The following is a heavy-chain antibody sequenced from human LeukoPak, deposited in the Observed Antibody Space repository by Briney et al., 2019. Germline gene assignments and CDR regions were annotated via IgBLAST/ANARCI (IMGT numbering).Heavy chain of an antibody. V-gene: IGHV4-61*02. CDR2: IYSSGST. Sequence: SETLSLTCTVSGGSISSGSYYWSWIRQPAGKGLEWIGRIYSSGSTNYNPSLKSRVTISVDTSKNQFSLKLSSVTAADTAVYYCARGGSGWNYYYYYMDVWGKGTTVTISS. J-gene: IGHJ6*03. D-gene: IGHD6-19*01. CDR1: GGSISSGSYY. CDR3: ARGGSGWNYYYYYMDV.